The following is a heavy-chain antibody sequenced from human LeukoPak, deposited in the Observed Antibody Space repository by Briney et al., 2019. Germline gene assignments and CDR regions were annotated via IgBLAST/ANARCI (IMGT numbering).Heavy chain of an antibody. J-gene: IGHJ4*02. CDR1: GFTFSSYG. CDR2: IRYDGTNK. Sequence: GGSLRLSCAASGFTFSSYGMHWVRQAPGKGLEWVAFIRYDGTNKYYADSVKGRFTISRDNSKNTLYLQMNSLRAEDTAVYYCASDDYDGIDYWGQGTLVTVSS. D-gene: IGHD4-17*01. V-gene: IGHV3-30*02. CDR3: ASDDYDGIDY.